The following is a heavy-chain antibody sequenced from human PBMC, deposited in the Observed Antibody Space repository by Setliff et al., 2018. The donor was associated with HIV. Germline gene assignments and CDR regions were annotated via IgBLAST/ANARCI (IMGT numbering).Heavy chain of an antibody. CDR1: GYSFTDYY. J-gene: IGHJ3*02. CDR3: AREYDVLTGYYISAFDI. V-gene: IGHV1-2*06. CDR2: INPNTGDT. Sequence: ASVKVSCKASGYSFTDYYIHWVRQAPGQGLEWMGRINPNTGDTNYAKKFQDRVTMTRDTSINTAYMELSRLRSDDTAVYYCAREYDVLTGYYISAFDIWGQGTMVTVSS. D-gene: IGHD3-9*01.